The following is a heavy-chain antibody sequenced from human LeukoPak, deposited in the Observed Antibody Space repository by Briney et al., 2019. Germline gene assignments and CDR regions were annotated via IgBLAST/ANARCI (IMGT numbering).Heavy chain of an antibody. J-gene: IGHJ4*02. CDR3: ARDSAAAGLYYFDY. CDR1: DYSISSGYY. CDR2: KHHSGNI. Sequence: SETLSLTCTVFDYSISSGYYWGWIRQPPGKGLEWIGSKHHSGNIDDNPSLKSRVSISVDTSKNQFSLKLSSVTAADTAVYYCARDSAAAGLYYFDYWGQGTLVTVSS. D-gene: IGHD6-13*01. V-gene: IGHV4-38-2*02.